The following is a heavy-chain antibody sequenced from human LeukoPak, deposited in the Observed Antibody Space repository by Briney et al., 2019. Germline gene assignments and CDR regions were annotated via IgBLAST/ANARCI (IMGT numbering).Heavy chain of an antibody. V-gene: IGHV3-21*01. D-gene: IGHD6-13*01. J-gene: IGHJ4*02. CDR2: ISSSSSYI. CDR3: ARVSIAAADPDY. CDR1: GFTFSSYS. Sequence: GGSLRLSCAASGFTFSSYSMTWVRQAPGKGLEWVLSISSSSSYIYYADSVKGRFPISRDNAKNSLYLQMNSLRAEDTAVYYCARVSIAAADPDYWGQGTLVTVSS.